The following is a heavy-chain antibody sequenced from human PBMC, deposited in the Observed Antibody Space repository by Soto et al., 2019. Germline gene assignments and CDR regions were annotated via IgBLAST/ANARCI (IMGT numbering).Heavy chain of an antibody. V-gene: IGHV3-15*01. CDR1: GFTFSNAW. J-gene: IGHJ4*02. D-gene: IGHD3-22*01. CDR2: IKGEADGGTT. CDR3: TTGLSNGYYNFDY. Sequence: HLVESGGGLVKPGGSLRLSCAASGFTFSNAWMSWVRQAPGKGLEWVGRIKGEADGGTTDYAAPVKGRITISRDPSKDTLYLHMNSLKTEDTAVYYCTTGLSNGYYNFDYWGQGTPVTVSS.